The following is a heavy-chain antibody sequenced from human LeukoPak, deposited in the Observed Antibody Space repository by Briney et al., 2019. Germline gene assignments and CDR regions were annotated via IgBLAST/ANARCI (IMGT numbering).Heavy chain of an antibody. CDR2: IYHSGRT. V-gene: IGHV4-38-2*02. D-gene: IGHD4-11*01. J-gene: IGHJ4*02. CDR3: ANPPTVTSFDY. CDR1: GYSISSGYY. Sequence: SETLSLTCTVSGYSISSGYYWGWIRQPPGKGLEWIGSIYHSGRTFYNPSLKSRVTISVDTSKNQFSLKLTSVTAADTAVYYCANPPTVTSFDYWGQGTLVTVSS.